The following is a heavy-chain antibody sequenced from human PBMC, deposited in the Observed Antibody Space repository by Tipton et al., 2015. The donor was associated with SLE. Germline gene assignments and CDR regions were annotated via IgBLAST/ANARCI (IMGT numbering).Heavy chain of an antibody. Sequence: LRLSCAVYGGSFSGYYWSWIRQPPGKGLEWIGEINHSGSTNYNPSLKSRVTISVDTSKNQFSLKLSSVTAADTAVYYCARDRGDCSGGSCYPSGMDVWGQGTTVTVSS. CDR2: INHSGST. D-gene: IGHD2-15*01. CDR1: GGSFSGYY. V-gene: IGHV4-34*01. J-gene: IGHJ6*02. CDR3: ARDRGDCSGGSCYPSGMDV.